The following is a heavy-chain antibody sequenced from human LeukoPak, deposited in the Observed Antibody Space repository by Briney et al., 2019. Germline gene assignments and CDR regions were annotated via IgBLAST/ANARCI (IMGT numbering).Heavy chain of an antibody. CDR2: ISAYNGNT. J-gene: IGHJ4*02. CDR1: GYTFTSYG. Sequence: ASVKVSCKASGYTFTSYGISWVRQAPGQGLEWMGWISAYNGNTNYAQKLQGRVTMTTDTSTSTAYMELRSLRAEDTALYYCAKDSSSWPRGLDYWGQGTLVTVSS. D-gene: IGHD6-13*01. CDR3: AKDSSSWPRGLDY. V-gene: IGHV1-18*01.